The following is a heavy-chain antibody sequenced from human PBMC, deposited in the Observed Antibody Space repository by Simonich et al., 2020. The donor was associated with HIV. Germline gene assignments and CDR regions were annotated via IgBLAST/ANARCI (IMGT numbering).Heavy chain of an antibody. V-gene: IGHV3-53*04. CDR1: GFTVSCNY. J-gene: IGHJ1*01. CDR3: ASERHVRDGFQH. D-gene: IGHD2-8*01. CDR2: IYSGGAT. Sequence: EVQLVESGGGLVQPGGSLRLSCAASGFTVSCNYVSWVRQAPGKGRDWVSVIYSGGATYYADSVKGRFTISRHISKNTLWLQMSNLRAEDTAVYYCASERHVRDGFQHWGQGTLVTVSS.